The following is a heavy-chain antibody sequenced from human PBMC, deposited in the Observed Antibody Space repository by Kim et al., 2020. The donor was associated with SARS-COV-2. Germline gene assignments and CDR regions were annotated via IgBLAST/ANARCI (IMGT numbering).Heavy chain of an antibody. V-gene: IGHV5-51*01. CDR2: IYPGDSDT. D-gene: IGHD1-26*01. Sequence: GESLKISCKGSGYSFTSYWIGWVRQMPGKGLEWMGIIYPGDSDTRYSPSFQGQVTISADKSISTAYLQWSSLKASDTAMYYCARRLGIVGAMSGWFDPWGQGTLVTVSS. CDR1: GYSFTSYW. J-gene: IGHJ5*02. CDR3: ARRLGIVGAMSGWFDP.